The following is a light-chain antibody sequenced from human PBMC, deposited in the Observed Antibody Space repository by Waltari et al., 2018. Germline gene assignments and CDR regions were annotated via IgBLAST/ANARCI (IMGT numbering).Light chain of an antibody. J-gene: IGLJ2*01. CDR1: PSNLGSNA. CDR3: AAWDDTLKGVA. Sequence: QSVLTQPPSMSGTPGQVVSMSCSGSPSNLGSNAVNWYQQRPGSAPKLPIYGNAQWPSGVPDRFSGSKSGTSASLAISGLQSEYEADYYCAAWDDTLKGVAFGGGTRLAVL. V-gene: IGLV1-44*01. CDR2: GNA.